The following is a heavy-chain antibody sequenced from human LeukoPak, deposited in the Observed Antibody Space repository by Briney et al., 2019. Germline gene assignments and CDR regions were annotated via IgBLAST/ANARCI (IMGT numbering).Heavy chain of an antibody. Sequence: PSETLSLTCTVSGGSISSYYWSWIRQPPGKGLEWIGYIYYSGSTNYNPSLKSRVTISVDTSKNQFSLKLSSVTAADTAVYYCARVGPRGPRGAAAGLRRDLEYFQHWGQGTLVTVSS. CDR1: GGSISSYY. D-gene: IGHD6-13*01. CDR3: ARVGPRGPRGAAAGLRRDLEYFQH. V-gene: IGHV4-59*01. J-gene: IGHJ1*01. CDR2: IYYSGST.